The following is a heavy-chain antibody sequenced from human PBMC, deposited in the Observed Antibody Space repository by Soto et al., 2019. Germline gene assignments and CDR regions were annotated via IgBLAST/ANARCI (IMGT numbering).Heavy chain of an antibody. Sequence: QLQLQESGPGLVKPSETLSLTCTVSGGSISSSSYYWGWIRQPPGKGLEWSGSIYYSGSTYYNPSLKSRVTISVDTSKNQFSLKLTSVTAADTAVYYCARRRCSNGVCYRRFDYWGQGTLVTVSS. D-gene: IGHD2-8*01. CDR2: IYYSGST. V-gene: IGHV4-39*01. J-gene: IGHJ4*02. CDR3: ARRRCSNGVCYRRFDY. CDR1: GGSISSSSYY.